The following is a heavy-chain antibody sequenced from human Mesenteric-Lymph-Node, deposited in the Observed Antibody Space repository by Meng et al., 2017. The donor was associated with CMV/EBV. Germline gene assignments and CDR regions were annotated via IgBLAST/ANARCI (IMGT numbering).Heavy chain of an antibody. CDR1: GFTFSNAW. CDR3: TTEYTYYDFWSGYHHDAFDI. CDR2: IKSKTDGGTT. Sequence: GGSLRLSCAASGFTFSNAWMSWVRQAPGKGLEWVGRIKSKTDGGTTDYAAPVKGRFTISRDDSKNTLYLQMNSLKTEDTAVYYCTTEYTYYDFWSGYHHDAFDIWGQGTMVTVSS. V-gene: IGHV3-15*01. D-gene: IGHD3-3*01. J-gene: IGHJ3*02.